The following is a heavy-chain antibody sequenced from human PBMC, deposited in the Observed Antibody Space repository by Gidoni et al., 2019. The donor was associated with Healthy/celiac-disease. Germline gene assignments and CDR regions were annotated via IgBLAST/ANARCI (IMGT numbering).Heavy chain of an antibody. CDR3: AGGPIGENFDY. V-gene: IGHV1-46*01. D-gene: IGHD3-10*01. J-gene: IGHJ4*02. CDR1: GYTFTSYY. CDR2: INPSGGST. Sequence: QVQLVQSGAEVKKPGASVKVSCKASGYTFTSYYMHWVRQAPGQGLEWMGIINPSGGSTSYAQKFQGRVTMTRDTSTSTVYMELGGLRSEDAAVYYCAGGPIGENFDYWGQGTLVTVSS.